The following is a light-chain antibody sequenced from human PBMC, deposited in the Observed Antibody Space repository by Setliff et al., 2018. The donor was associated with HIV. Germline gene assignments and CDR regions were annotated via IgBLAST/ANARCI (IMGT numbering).Light chain of an antibody. V-gene: IGLV2-8*01. CDR2: EVN. Sequence: QSALAQPPSASGSPGQSVTISCTGTSSDVGGYNYVSWYQQHPGKAPQVMIYEVNKRPSGVPDRFSGSKSGNPASLTVSGLQADDEADYYCSSYAGSNNMIFGGGTKVTV. J-gene: IGLJ2*01. CDR3: SSYAGSNNMI. CDR1: SSDVGGYNY.